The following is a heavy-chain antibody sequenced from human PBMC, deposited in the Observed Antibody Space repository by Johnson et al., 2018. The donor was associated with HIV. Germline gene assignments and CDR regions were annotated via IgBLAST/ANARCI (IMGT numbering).Heavy chain of an antibody. CDR1: GFTFSTYW. J-gene: IGHJ3*02. V-gene: IGHV3-7*01. D-gene: IGHD3-22*01. CDR2: IKQDGSES. Sequence: AQMVESGGGLVQPGGSLRLSCAASGFTFSTYWMSWVRQAPGKGLEWVGSIKQDGSESYYVDSVKGRFTISRDNAKNSLYLQMNSLRAKDTAVYYCARDSRISLIVVVSRGGFDIWGQGTMVTVSS. CDR3: ARDSRISLIVVVSRGGFDI.